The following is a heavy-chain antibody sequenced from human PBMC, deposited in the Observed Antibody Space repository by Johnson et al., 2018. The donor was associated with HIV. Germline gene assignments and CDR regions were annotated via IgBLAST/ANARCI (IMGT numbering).Heavy chain of an antibody. Sequence: QMMLVESGGGVVQPGGSLRLSCAASGFTFSSYGMHWVRQAPGKGLEWVSVIYSGGSTYYADSVKGRFTISRDNSKNTLYLQMNSLRAEDTAVYYCARVAPAHDAFDIWGQGTMVTVSS. D-gene: IGHD2-2*01. CDR2: IYSGGST. CDR1: GFTFSSYG. V-gene: IGHV3-NL1*01. CDR3: ARVAPAHDAFDI. J-gene: IGHJ3*02.